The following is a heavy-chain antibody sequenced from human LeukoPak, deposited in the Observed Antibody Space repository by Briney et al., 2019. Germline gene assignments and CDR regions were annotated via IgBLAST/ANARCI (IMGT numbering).Heavy chain of an antibody. CDR3: ARDANYGDYARGAFDI. CDR1: GFTFRSYE. D-gene: IGHD4-17*01. V-gene: IGHV3-48*03. Sequence: PGGSLRLSCGASGFTFRSYEMNCVRQAPGKGLEWVSYISSSGSAIDYADSVKGRFTISRDNAKNSLYLQMNSLKAEDTGAYYCARDANYGDYARGAFDIWGQGTMVTVSS. J-gene: IGHJ3*02. CDR2: ISSSGSAI.